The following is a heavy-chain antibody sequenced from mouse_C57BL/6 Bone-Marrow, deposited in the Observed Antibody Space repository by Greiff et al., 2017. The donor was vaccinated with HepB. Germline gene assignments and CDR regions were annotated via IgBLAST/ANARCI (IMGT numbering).Heavy chain of an antibody. CDR1: GYTFTSYW. D-gene: IGHD1-1*01. CDR3: VITTVVADFDY. V-gene: IGHV1-69*01. J-gene: IGHJ2*01. CDR2: IDPSDSYT. Sequence: QVHVKQPGAELVMPGASVKLSCKASGYTFTSYWMHWVKQRPGQGLEWIGEIDPSDSYTNYNQKFKGKSTLTVDKSSSTAYMQLSSLTSEDSAVYYCVITTVVADFDYWGQGTTLTVSS.